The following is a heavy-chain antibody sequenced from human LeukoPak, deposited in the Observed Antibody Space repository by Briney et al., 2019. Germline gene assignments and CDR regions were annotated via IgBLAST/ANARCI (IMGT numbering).Heavy chain of an antibody. J-gene: IGHJ4*02. CDR3: ASGGMNRWLDY. Sequence: PGGSLRLSCAASGFTFSSYAMHWVRQAPGKGLEWVAVISSDGSNKYYADSVKGRFTISRDNSKNTLYLQMKSLRAEDTAVYCCASGGMNRWLDYWGQGTLVTVSS. CDR1: GFTFSSYA. V-gene: IGHV3-30-3*01. CDR2: ISSDGSNK. D-gene: IGHD3-16*02.